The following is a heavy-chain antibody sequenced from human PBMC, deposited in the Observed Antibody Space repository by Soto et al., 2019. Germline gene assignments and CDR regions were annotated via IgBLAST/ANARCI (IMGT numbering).Heavy chain of an antibody. CDR1: GYTFTSYY. D-gene: IGHD1-26*01. CDR3: ARDPGGLGELSGWFDP. V-gene: IGHV1-46*01. Sequence: QVQLVQSGAEVKKPGASVKVSCKASGYTFTSYYMHLVRQPPGQGLEWMGIINPSGGSTSYAQKFPGRVTMTRDTSTCTVYMELSSLRSEDTAVYYCARDPGGLGELSGWFDPWGQGTLVTVSS. CDR2: INPSGGST. J-gene: IGHJ5*02.